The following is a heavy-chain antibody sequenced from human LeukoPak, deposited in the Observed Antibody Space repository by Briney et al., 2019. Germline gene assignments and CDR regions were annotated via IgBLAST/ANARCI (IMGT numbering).Heavy chain of an antibody. V-gene: IGHV1-69*04. CDR2: IVPVLGIA. CDR3: ARLNYYDSSGYLYYFDY. J-gene: IGHJ4*02. D-gene: IGHD3-22*01. Sequence: SVKVSCKASGGTFSSYAISWVRQAPGQGLEWMGRIVPVLGIANYAQKFQGRVTITADKSTSTAYMELSSLRSEDTAVYYCARLNYYDSSGYLYYFDYWGQGTLVTVSS. CDR1: GGTFSSYA.